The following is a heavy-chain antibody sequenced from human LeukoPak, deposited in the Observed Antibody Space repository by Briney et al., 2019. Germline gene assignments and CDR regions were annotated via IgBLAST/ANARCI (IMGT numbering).Heavy chain of an antibody. J-gene: IGHJ6*02. D-gene: IGHD3-9*01. CDR1: GYRFTGCY. CDR2: ISAYNGNT. CDR3: ARDRGYFDWLFPYYYYYGMDV. Sequence: ASGKVSRKASGYRFTGCYMHWVRQAPGQGLEWMGWISAYNGNTNYAQKLQGRVTMTTDTSTSTAYMELRSLRSDDTAVYYCARDRGYFDWLFPYYYYYGMDVWGQGTTVTVSS. V-gene: IGHV1-18*04.